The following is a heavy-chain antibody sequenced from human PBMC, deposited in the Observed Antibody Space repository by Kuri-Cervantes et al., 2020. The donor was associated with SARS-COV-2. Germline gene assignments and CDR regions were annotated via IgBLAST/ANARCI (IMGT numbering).Heavy chain of an antibody. CDR2: TDHSGST. Sequence: SETLSLTCTVSGGSISGYYWSWIRQPPGKGLEWIGETDHSGSTYYNPSLKSRVTISVDTSKNQFSLKLSSVTAADTAVYYCARGGADCSGGSCPAVWGQGTLVTVSS. CDR1: GGSISGYY. V-gene: IGHV4-34*01. CDR3: ARGGADCSGGSCPAV. J-gene: IGHJ4*02. D-gene: IGHD2-15*01.